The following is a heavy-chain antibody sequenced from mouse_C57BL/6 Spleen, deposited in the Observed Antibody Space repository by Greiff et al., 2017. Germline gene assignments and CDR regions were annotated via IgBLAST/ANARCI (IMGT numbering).Heavy chain of an antibody. D-gene: IGHD1-1*01. CDR2: IYPGDGDT. V-gene: IGHV1-80*01. J-gene: IGHJ3*01. Sequence: VQLQQSGAELVKPGASVKISCKASGYAFSSYWMNWVKQRPGKGLEWIGQIYPGDGDTNYNVKFKGKATLTADKSSSTAYMQLSRLTSEDSAVYFCSANYYGSSPYWGQGALVTVAA. CDR3: SANYYGSSPY. CDR1: GYAFSSYW.